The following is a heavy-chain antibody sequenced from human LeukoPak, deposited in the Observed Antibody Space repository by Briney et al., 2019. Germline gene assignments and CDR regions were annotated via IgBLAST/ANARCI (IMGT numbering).Heavy chain of an antibody. CDR3: ARPYCSTTSCYNFYYYGMDV. D-gene: IGHD2-2*02. CDR2: IYSGGST. V-gene: IGHV3-53*01. J-gene: IGHJ6*02. CDR1: GFTVSSNY. Sequence: GGSLRLSCAASGFTVSSNYMSWVRQAPGKGLEWVSVIYSGGSTYYADSVKGRFTISRDNSKNTLYLQMNSLRAEDTAVYFCARPYCSTTSCYNFYYYGMDVWGQGTTVTVSS.